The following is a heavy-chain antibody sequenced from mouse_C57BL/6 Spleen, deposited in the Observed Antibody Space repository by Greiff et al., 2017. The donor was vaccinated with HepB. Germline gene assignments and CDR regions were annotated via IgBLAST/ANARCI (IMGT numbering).Heavy chain of an antibody. J-gene: IGHJ3*01. CDR2: ISYDGSN. D-gene: IGHD1-1*01. CDR3: ATPDYYGSSYWFAY. V-gene: IGHV3-6*01. CDR1: GYSITSGYY. Sequence: EVQLVESGPGLVKPSQSLSLTCSVTGYSITSGYYWNWIRQFPGNKLEWMGYISYDGSNNYNPSLKNRISITRDTSKNQFFLKLNSVTTEDTATYYCATPDYYGSSYWFAYWGQGTLVTVSA.